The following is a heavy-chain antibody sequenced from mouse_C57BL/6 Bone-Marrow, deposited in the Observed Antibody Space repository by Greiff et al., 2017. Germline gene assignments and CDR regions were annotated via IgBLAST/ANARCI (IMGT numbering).Heavy chain of an antibody. CDR3: ARGPYDVYYRPWFAY. CDR2: IHPNSGST. Sequence: QVQLQQPGAELVKPGASVKLSCKASGYTFTSYWMHWVKQRPGQGLEWIGMIHPNSGSTNYNEKFKSKATLTVDKSSSTAYMQLSSLTSEDSAVYYCARGPYDVYYRPWFAYWGQGTLVTVSA. J-gene: IGHJ3*01. D-gene: IGHD2-3*01. V-gene: IGHV1-64*01. CDR1: GYTFTSYW.